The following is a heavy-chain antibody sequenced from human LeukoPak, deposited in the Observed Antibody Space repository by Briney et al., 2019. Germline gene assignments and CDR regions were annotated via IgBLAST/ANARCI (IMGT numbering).Heavy chain of an antibody. D-gene: IGHD4/OR15-4a*01. CDR3: YGEGY. Sequence: PGGSLRLSCAVSGVRFDNYAMSWVRQAPGKGLDWVSTISATGDSTYYADSVKGRFTVSRDNSKNTVYLQLNSLSAEDTAVYYCYGEGYWGQGTLVTVSS. CDR1: GVRFDNYA. J-gene: IGHJ4*02. CDR2: ISATGDST. V-gene: IGHV3-23*01.